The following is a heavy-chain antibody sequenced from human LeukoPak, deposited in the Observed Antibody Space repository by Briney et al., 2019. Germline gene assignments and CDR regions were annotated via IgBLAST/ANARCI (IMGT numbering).Heavy chain of an antibody. V-gene: IGHV3-23*01. D-gene: IGHD3-22*01. J-gene: IGHJ4*02. Sequence: PGGSLRLSCAASGFTFSSYGMSWVRQAPGKGLEWVSAISGSGGSTYYADSVKGRFTISRDNSKNTLYLQMNSLRAEDTAVYYCAKVGITMIVVVIPYYFDYWGQGTLVTVSS. CDR1: GFTFSSYG. CDR2: ISGSGGST. CDR3: AKVGITMIVVVIPYYFDY.